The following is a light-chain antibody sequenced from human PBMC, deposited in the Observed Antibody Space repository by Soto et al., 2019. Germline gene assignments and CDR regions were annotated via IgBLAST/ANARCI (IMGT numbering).Light chain of an antibody. J-gene: IGLJ1*01. Sequence: QSVLTQPASVSGSPGQSITISCSGISTDVDTYNYVSWYQLHPGEAPKVLIYDVNSRPSGVSNRFSGSRSGNTASLTISGLQAEDEAHYYCCSHTTGSTRYV. CDR1: STDVDTYNY. CDR3: CSHTTGSTRYV. V-gene: IGLV2-14*03. CDR2: DVN.